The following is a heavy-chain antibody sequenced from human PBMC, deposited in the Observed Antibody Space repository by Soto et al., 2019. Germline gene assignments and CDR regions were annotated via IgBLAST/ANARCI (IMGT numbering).Heavy chain of an antibody. CDR2: IYYSGST. J-gene: IGHJ4*02. D-gene: IGHD6-6*01. V-gene: IGHV4-59*08. Sequence: SETLSLTCTVSGGSISYFYWSWIRQPPGRGLEWIGNIYYSGSTNYNPSLKSRVTISVDTSKNQFSLRLSSVTAADTAFYFCARQSSTSMAARYFDSWGQGTLVTVSS. CDR3: ARQSSTSMAARYFDS. CDR1: GGSISYFY.